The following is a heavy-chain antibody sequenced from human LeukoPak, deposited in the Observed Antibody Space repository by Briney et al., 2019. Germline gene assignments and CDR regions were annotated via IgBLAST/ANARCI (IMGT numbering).Heavy chain of an antibody. Sequence: PSETLSLTCTVSGYSISSGYFWGWIRQPPGKGLEWIGSFYHSGITYYNPSLKSRVTISVDTSKNQFSLKLSSVTAADTAVYYCARKRAPDYWGQGTLVTVSS. CDR3: ARKRAPDY. J-gene: IGHJ4*02. CDR1: GYSISSGYF. CDR2: FYHSGIT. V-gene: IGHV4-38-2*02.